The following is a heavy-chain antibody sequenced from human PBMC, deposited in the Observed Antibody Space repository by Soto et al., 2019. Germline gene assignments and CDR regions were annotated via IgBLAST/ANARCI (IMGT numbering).Heavy chain of an antibody. J-gene: IGHJ5*02. V-gene: IGHV3-15*01. Sequence: EVQLVESGGGLVKPGGSLRLSCAASGFTFSNAWMSWVRQAPGKGLEWVGRIKSKTDGGTTDYAAPVKGRFTISRDDSKNTLYLQTNSLKTEDTAVYYCTTGIYCYSVKESWGQGTLVTVCS. CDR2: IKSKTDGGTT. CDR3: TTGIYCYSVKES. D-gene: IGHD2-15*01. CDR1: GFTFSNAW.